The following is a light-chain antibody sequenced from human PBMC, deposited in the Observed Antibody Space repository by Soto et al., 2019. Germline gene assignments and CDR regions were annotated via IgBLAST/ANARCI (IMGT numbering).Light chain of an antibody. CDR2: EVS. J-gene: IGLJ3*02. V-gene: IGLV2-14*01. CDR1: SSDVGGYNY. CDR3: SSYTSSSTTWV. Sequence: QSALTQPASVSGSPGQSITISCTGTSSDVGGYNYVSWYQQHPGKAPKLMIYEVSNRPSGVSSRFSGSKFGTTASLTISGLQAEDEADYYCSSYTSSSTTWVFGGGTKLTVL.